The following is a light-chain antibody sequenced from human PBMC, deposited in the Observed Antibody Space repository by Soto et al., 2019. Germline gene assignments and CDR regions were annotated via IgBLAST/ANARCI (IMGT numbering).Light chain of an antibody. V-gene: IGKV3-20*01. CDR2: GAS. CDR1: QSASSSY. CDR3: QQYSSSPRT. Sequence: EIVLTQSPGTLSLSPGERATLSCRASQSASSSYLAWYQQKPGQAPRLLIYGASSRATGIPDRFSGSGSGTDFTLTISRLEPEDFAVYYCQQYSSSPRTFGQGTKVEIK. J-gene: IGKJ1*01.